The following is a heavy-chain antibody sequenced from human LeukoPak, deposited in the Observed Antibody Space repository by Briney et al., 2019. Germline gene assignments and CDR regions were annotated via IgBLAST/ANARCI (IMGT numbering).Heavy chain of an antibody. V-gene: IGHV4-39*07. CDR3: ASTTAEAVWFDP. CDR1: GGSISSSSYY. D-gene: IGHD4-17*01. CDR2: INHSGST. J-gene: IGHJ5*02. Sequence: SETLSLTCTVSGGSISSSSYYWGWIRQPPGKGLEWIGEINHSGSTNYNPSLKSRVTISVDTSKNQFSLKLSSVTAADTAVYYCASTTAEAVWFDPWGQGTLVTVSS.